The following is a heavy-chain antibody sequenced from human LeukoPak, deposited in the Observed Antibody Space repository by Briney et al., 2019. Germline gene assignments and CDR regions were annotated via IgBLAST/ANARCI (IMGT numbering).Heavy chain of an antibody. CDR2: ISAYNGNT. Sequence: GASVKVSCKASGYTFTSYGISWVRQAPGQGLEWMGWISAYNGNTNYAQKLQGRVTMTTDISTSTAYMELRSLRSDDTAVYYCARDRQFYYDSSRIDYWGQGTLVTVSS. CDR1: GYTFTSYG. CDR3: ARDRQFYYDSSRIDY. V-gene: IGHV1-18*01. D-gene: IGHD3-22*01. J-gene: IGHJ4*02.